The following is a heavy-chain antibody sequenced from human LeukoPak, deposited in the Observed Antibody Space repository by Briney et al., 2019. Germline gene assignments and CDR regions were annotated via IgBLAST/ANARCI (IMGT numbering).Heavy chain of an antibody. J-gene: IGHJ4*02. Sequence: SETLSLTCTVSGGSISSYYWSWIRQPPRKGLEWIGEINHSGSTNYNPSLKSRVTISVDTSKNQFSLKMSSVTAADTAVYYCARADYYGSGNYWGQGTLVTVSS. CDR2: INHSGST. CDR1: GGSISSYY. D-gene: IGHD3-10*01. V-gene: IGHV4-34*01. CDR3: ARADYYGSGNY.